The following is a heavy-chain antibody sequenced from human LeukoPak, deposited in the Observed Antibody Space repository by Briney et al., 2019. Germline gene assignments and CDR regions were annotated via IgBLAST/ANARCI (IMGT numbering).Heavy chain of an antibody. V-gene: IGHV4-39*01. CDR1: GGSISTSYYY. J-gene: IGHJ4*02. D-gene: IGHD5-18*01. CDR2: IHNSEST. CDR3: ARQVTFGYAYAYYFDY. Sequence: ETLSLTCTVSGGSISTSYYYWGWIRRPPGKGLEWIGNIHNSESTYYNPSLKSRVTISVDTSKNQFSLKLSSVTAADTAVYYCARQVTFGYAYAYYFDYWGQGSLVTVSS.